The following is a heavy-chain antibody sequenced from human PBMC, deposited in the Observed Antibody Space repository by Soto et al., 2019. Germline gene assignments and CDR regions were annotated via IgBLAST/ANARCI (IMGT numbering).Heavy chain of an antibody. CDR3: AMVEKYVTPTPQDV. Sequence: QVQLVQSGDEVRKPGSSVKVSCKASGYIFVNYGIAWVRQAPGQGLEWMGWISPYSGHTHYARKVQGRLTMTTDPSTSTADMDLGSLTSDDTAVDYCAMVEKYVTPTPQDVWGQGTTVTVSS. V-gene: IGHV1-18*01. D-gene: IGHD3-16*02. CDR2: ISPYSGHT. CDR1: GYIFVNYG. J-gene: IGHJ6*02.